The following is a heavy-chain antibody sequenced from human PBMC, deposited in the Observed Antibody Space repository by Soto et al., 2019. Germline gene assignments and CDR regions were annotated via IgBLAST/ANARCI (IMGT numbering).Heavy chain of an antibody. D-gene: IGHD5-18*01. CDR2: IYPGDSDT. V-gene: IGHV5-51*01. J-gene: IGHJ6*02. CDR1: GYSFTSYW. CDR3: ARHRIQLDYGMDV. Sequence: PGESLQISCKGSGYSFTSYWIGWVRQMPGKGLEWMGIIYPGDSDTRYSPSFQGQVTISADKSISTAYLQWSSLKASDTAMYYCARHRIQLDYGMDVWGQGTTVTVSS.